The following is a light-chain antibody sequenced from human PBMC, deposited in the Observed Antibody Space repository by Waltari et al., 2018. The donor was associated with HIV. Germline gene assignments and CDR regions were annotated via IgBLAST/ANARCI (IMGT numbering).Light chain of an antibody. CDR3: QSYDSNSWL. V-gene: IGLV6-57*03. Sequence: NFMLTQPHSVSPSPGKTVTISCTRSSGSIAHNSAQWYQQRPGSAPPTVICEDNQRPSGVPDRFSGSIDSSSNSASLTISGLRTEDEAHYYCQSYDSNSWLFGAGTKLTVL. J-gene: IGLJ3*02. CDR1: SGSIAHNS. CDR2: EDN.